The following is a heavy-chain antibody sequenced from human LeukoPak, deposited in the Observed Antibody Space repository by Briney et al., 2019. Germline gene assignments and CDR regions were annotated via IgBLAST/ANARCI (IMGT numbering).Heavy chain of an antibody. D-gene: IGHD3-22*01. CDR2: INPNSGGT. CDR3: ARESADYYDSSGYYYLVYYFDY. J-gene: IGHJ4*02. Sequence: ASVKVSCKASGYTFTGYYMHWVRQAPGQGLEWMGWINPNSGGTNYAQKFQGGVTMTRDTSISTAYMDLSRLRSDDTAVYYCARESADYYDSSGYYYLVYYFDYWGQGTLVTVSS. CDR1: GYTFTGYY. V-gene: IGHV1-2*02.